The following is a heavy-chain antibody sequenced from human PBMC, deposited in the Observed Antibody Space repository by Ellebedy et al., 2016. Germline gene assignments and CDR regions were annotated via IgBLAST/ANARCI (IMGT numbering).Heavy chain of an antibody. D-gene: IGHD3-10*01. CDR3: ARAGEYGSGPIDAFDV. V-gene: IGHV4-31*03. J-gene: IGHJ3*01. CDR2: ISSSGNT. CDR1: GVSVRSRGHY. Sequence: SETLSLXXTVSGVSVRSRGHYWNWIRHHPGKGLEWVGFISSSGNTDYNPSLKSRISISLHTSKSQFSLILSSVTAADTAVYYCARAGEYGSGPIDAFDVWGQGTMVSVSS.